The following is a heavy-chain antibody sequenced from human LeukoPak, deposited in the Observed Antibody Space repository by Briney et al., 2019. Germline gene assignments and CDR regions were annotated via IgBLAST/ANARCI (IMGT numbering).Heavy chain of an antibody. D-gene: IGHD3-22*01. V-gene: IGHV1-69*13. J-gene: IGHJ6*02. CDR2: IIPIFGTA. CDR3: ARSYYDSSGYYGMDV. Sequence: SVKVSCKASGGTFSSYAISWVRQAPGQGLEWVGGIIPIFGTANYAQKFQGRVTITADESTSTAYMELSSLRSEDTAVYYCARSYYDSSGYYGMDVWGQGTTVTVSS. CDR1: GGTFSSYA.